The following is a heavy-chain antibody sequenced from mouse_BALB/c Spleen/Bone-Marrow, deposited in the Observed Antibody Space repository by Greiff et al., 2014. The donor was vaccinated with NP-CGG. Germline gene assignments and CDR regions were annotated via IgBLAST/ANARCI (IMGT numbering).Heavy chain of an antibody. Sequence: DVQLQESGAELVKPAASVRLSCTASGFNIKDSYMHWVEQRPEQGLEWIGRIDPANGNTKYGPKFQGKATIALDTSSNTAYLQLSSLTSEDTAVYFCARRSDRYEAWFPYWGQGTLVTVSA. CDR2: IDPANGNT. D-gene: IGHD2-14*01. V-gene: IGHV14-3*02. CDR1: GFNIKDSY. J-gene: IGHJ3*01. CDR3: ARRSDRYEAWFPY.